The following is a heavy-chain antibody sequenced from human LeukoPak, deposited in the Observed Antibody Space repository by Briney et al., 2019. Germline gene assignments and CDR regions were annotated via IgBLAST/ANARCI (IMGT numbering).Heavy chain of an antibody. CDR2: INHSGST. CDR3: ARGLRLENNCGGDCYSATPTRYDSYYFDY. J-gene: IGHJ4*02. CDR1: GGSFSGYY. Sequence: PSETLSLTCAVYGGSFSGYYWSWIRQPPGKGLEWIGEINHSGSTNYNPSLKSRVTISVDTSKNQFSLKLSSVTAADTAVYYCARGLRLENNCGGDCYSATPTRYDSYYFDYWGQGTLVTVSS. V-gene: IGHV4-34*01. D-gene: IGHD2-21*02.